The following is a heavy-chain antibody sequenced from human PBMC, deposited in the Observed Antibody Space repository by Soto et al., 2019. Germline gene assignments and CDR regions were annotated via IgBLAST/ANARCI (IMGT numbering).Heavy chain of an antibody. CDR1: GGTFSSYT. CDR2: IIPMFGTT. D-gene: IGHD1-26*01. Sequence: QVQLVQSGAEVKKPGSSVKVSCKASGGTFSSYTLNWVQQAPGPGLEWMGGIIPMFGTTDYAEKFQGRVTITSDESTSTAYMELTDLRSEDTAFYYCARDGAGMGANSDYWGQGTLVTVSS. CDR3: ARDGAGMGANSDY. V-gene: IGHV1-69*05. J-gene: IGHJ4*02.